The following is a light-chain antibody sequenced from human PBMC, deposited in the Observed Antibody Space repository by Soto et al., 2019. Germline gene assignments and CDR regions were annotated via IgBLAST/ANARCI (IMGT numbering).Light chain of an antibody. V-gene: IGKV1-39*01. J-gene: IGKJ5*01. CDR3: QQSHSTPPIT. CDR2: DAS. CDR1: QSISSS. Sequence: DIQITQSPTSLSASFVDRVSITCRASQSISSSLAWYRQKPGQAPKLLIYDASSLESGLPSRFSGSGSGTDFTLTISSLQPEDFATYYCQQSHSTPPITFGQGTRLEIK.